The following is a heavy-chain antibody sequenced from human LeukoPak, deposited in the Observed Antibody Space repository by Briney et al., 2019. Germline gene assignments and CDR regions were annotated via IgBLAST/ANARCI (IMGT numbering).Heavy chain of an antibody. CDR1: GFTFSSYE. CDR3: TRLQSLVVVT. CDR2: IRSKANSYAT. J-gene: IGHJ4*02. D-gene: IGHD3-22*01. V-gene: IGHV3-73*01. Sequence: SGGSLRLSCAASGFTFSSYEMNWVRQAPGKGLEWVGRIRSKANSYATAYAASVKGRFTISRDDSKDTAYLQMNSLKTEDTAVYYCTRLQSLVVVTWGQGTLVTVSS.